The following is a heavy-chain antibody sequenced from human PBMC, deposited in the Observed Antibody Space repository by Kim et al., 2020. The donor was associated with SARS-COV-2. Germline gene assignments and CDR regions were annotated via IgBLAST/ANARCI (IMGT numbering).Heavy chain of an antibody. CDR3: TRHQYYDIVTGYYNAFDI. Sequence: ASVKVSCKASGYTFTSYDVNWVRQATGQGLEWMGWMNPNSGNTGYAQKFQGRITMTRNTSISTAYMELSGLRSEDTAVYYCTRHQYYDIVTGYYNAFDIW. V-gene: IGHV1-8*01. CDR1: GYTFTSYD. D-gene: IGHD3-9*01. CDR2: MNPNSGNT. J-gene: IGHJ3*02.